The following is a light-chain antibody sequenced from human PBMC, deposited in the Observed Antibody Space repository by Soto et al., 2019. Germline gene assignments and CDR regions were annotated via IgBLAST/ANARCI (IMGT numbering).Light chain of an antibody. CDR3: QQSYSSSPIT. V-gene: IGKV1-39*01. Sequence: DIQMTQSPSTLSASVGDRVTMTCRESETISTFLNWYQHKPGKAPRLLISAASRLQSGVPPRFSGSGSGTEFTLTINSLRPEDFASYYCQQSYSSSPITFGPGARLEI. J-gene: IGKJ5*01. CDR1: ETISTF. CDR2: AAS.